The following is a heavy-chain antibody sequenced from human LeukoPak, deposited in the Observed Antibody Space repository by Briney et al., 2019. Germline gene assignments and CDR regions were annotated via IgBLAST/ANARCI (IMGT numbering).Heavy chain of an antibody. CDR3: ARDEYYYDSSGYYDWFDP. Sequence: PSQTLSLTCTVSGGSISSGSYYWSWIRQPAGKGLEWIGRIYTSGSTNYNPSLKSRVTISVDTSKNQFSLKLSSVTAADTAVYYCARDEYYYDSSGYYDWFDPWGQGTLVTVSS. D-gene: IGHD3-22*01. V-gene: IGHV4-61*02. CDR1: GGSISSGSYY. J-gene: IGHJ5*02. CDR2: IYTSGST.